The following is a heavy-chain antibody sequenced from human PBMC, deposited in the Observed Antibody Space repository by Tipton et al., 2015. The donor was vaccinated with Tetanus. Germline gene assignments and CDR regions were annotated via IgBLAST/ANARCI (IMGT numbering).Heavy chain of an antibody. CDR2: ISYDGSNK. CDR1: GFTFSSYA. V-gene: IGHV3-30-3*01. D-gene: IGHD3-10*01. J-gene: IGHJ6*02. CDR3: ARDGEGRGLLGYYYYGMDV. Sequence: SLRLSCAASGFTFSSYAMHWVRQAPGKGLEWVAVISYDGSNKYYADSVKGRFTISRDNSKNTLYLQMNSLRAEDTAVYYCARDGEGRGLLGYYYYGMDVWGQGTTVTVSS.